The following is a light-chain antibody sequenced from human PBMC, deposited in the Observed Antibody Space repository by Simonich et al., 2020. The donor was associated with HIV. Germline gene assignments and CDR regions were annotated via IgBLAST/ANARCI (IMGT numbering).Light chain of an antibody. CDR2: RSD. J-gene: IGLJ1*01. Sequence: QSVLTQPPSASGTPGQRVTISCSGSSSNLRSNTVDWYQQLPGTAPKRLIYRSDQRPSGVPDRVSGSKSGTSASLAISGLQTEDEADYYCAAWDDSLNGYVFGTGTKVTGL. CDR3: AAWDDSLNGYV. V-gene: IGLV1-44*01. CDR1: SSNLRSNT.